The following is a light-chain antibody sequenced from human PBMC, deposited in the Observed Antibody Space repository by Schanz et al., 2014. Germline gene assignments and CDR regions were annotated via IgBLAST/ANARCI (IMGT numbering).Light chain of an antibody. CDR2: DDD. V-gene: IGLV1-51*01. CDR1: NTNIANNY. Sequence: QSVLTQPPSVSAAAGQKVTISCSGSNTNIANNYVSWYQQVPGTAPKLLIYDDDKRPSGIPDRFSGSKSGTSATLGITGLQTGDEADYYCGAWDSSLSAGVFGGGTKVTVL. J-gene: IGLJ3*02. CDR3: GAWDSSLSAGV.